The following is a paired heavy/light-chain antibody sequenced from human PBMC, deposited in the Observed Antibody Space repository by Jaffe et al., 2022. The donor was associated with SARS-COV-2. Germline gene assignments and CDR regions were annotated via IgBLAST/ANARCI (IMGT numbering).Light chain of an antibody. CDR1: QGVSRSY. J-gene: IGKJ1*01. Sequence: VLTQTPGTLSLSPGERATLSCRASQGVSRSYFAWYQQKRGQAPRLLIYGTSNRAPGIPDRFTGSGSGTDFTLSISRLEPEDFAVYYCHHYGSSPWTFGPGTKVEIK. V-gene: IGKV3-20*01. CDR2: GTS. CDR3: HHYGSSPWT.
Heavy chain of an antibody. D-gene: IGHD1-1*01. CDR1: GGSISTNNW. CDR3: ARWNEGYYYFGLDV. Sequence: QVQLQESGPGLVKPSGTLSLTCAVSGGSISTNNWWAWVRQPPGKGLEWIGEIYHSGSTNYNPSLKSRLTMSVDKSNNHFSLRLTSVTAADTALYYCARWNEGYYYFGLDVWGQGTPVTVSS. J-gene: IGHJ6*02. CDR2: IYHSGST. V-gene: IGHV4-4*02.